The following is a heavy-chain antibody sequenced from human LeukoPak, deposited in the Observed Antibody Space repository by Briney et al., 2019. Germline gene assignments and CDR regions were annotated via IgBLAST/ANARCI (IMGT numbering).Heavy chain of an antibody. V-gene: IGHV3-33*06. J-gene: IGHJ1*01. D-gene: IGHD3-16*01. CDR1: GFTFSNHG. CDR2: IWCDGSNK. CDR3: AKDTRSRYLQD. Sequence: TGGSLRLSCAASGFTFSNHGMHWVRQAPGKGLEWVAVIWCDGSNKYYADSVKGRFTISRDNSKNTLYLQMNSLRAEDTAIYYCAKDTRSRYLQDWGQGTLVTASS.